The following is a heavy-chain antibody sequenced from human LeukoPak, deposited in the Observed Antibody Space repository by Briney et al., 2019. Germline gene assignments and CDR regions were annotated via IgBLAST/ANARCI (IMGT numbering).Heavy chain of an antibody. D-gene: IGHD2/OR15-2a*01. CDR1: GGSISSYY. V-gene: IGHV4-59*01. J-gene: IGHJ4*02. CDR2: IYYSGST. Sequence: SETLSLTCTVSGGSISSYYWSWIRQPPGKGLEWIGYIYYSGSTNYNPSLKSRVTISVDTSKNQFSLKLSSVTAADTAVYYCARETTLAGIFDYWGQGTLVTVSS. CDR3: ARETTLAGIFDY.